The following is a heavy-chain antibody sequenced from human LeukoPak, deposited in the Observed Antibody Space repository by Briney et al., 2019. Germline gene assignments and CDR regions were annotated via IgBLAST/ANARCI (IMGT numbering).Heavy chain of an antibody. CDR2: ISSSGSTI. D-gene: IGHD3-10*01. V-gene: IGHV3-48*03. CDR1: GFTFSSYE. Sequence: GGSLRLSCAASGFTFSSYEMNWVRQAPGKGLEWVSYISSSGSTIYYADSVKGRFTISRDNAKNSLYLQMSSLRAEDTAVYYCARDYITMVRGFDYWGQGTLVTVSS. CDR3: ARDYITMVRGFDY. J-gene: IGHJ4*02.